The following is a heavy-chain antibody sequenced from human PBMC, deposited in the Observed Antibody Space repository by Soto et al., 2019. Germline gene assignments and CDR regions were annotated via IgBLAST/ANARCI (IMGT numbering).Heavy chain of an antibody. CDR3: AKDFTPDGFWDFDY. CDR1: GFTFSTYT. V-gene: IGHV3-23*01. D-gene: IGHD4-17*01. J-gene: IGHJ4*02. Sequence: LRLSCAASGFTFSTYTMNWVRQPPGKGLEWVSGVLPTGSSTVYADSVKGRFTISRDNSKNTLYLQMHNLRAEDTAIYYCAKDFTPDGFWDFDYWGQGTLVTVSS. CDR2: VLPTGSST.